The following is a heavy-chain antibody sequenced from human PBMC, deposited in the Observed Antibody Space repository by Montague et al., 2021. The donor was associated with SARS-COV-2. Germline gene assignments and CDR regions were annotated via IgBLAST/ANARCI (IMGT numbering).Heavy chain of an antibody. CDR3: AREGALLWFAFDI. D-gene: IGHD3-10*01. Sequence: SLRLSCAASGFTFSSYTMHWVRQAPGKGLEWVAVISYDGSNKYYADSVEGRFTISRDNSKNTLYLQMNSLRAEDTAVYYCAREGALLWFAFDIWGQGTMVTVSS. CDR2: ISYDGSNK. V-gene: IGHV3-30-3*01. J-gene: IGHJ3*02. CDR1: GFTFSSYT.